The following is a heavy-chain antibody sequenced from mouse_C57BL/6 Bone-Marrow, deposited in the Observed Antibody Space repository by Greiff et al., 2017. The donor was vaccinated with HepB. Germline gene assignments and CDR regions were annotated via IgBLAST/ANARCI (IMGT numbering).Heavy chain of an antibody. V-gene: IGHV3-6*01. J-gene: IGHJ2*01. Sequence: VQLQQSGPGLVKPSQSLSLTCSVTGYSITSGYYWNWIRQFPGNKLEWMGYISYDGSNNYNPSLKNRISITRDTSKNQFFLKLNSVTTEDTATYYCASIYGNGLDYWGQGTTLTVSS. CDR2: ISYDGSN. CDR3: ASIYGNGLDY. CDR1: GYSITSGYY. D-gene: IGHD2-1*01.